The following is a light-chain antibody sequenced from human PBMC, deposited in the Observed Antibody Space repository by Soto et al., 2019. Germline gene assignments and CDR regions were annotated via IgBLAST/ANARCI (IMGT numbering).Light chain of an antibody. CDR3: QTWATGISFV. V-gene: IGLV4-69*01. CDR2: LNNDGSH. CDR1: SGHSNYA. Sequence: QLVLTQSPSASASLGASVKLTCTLSSGHSNYAIAWHQQQPEKGPRDLMKLNNDGSHSKGDGIPDRFSGSSSGAERYLTISSLQSEDESDYYCQTWATGISFVFGGGTKVTVL. J-gene: IGLJ2*01.